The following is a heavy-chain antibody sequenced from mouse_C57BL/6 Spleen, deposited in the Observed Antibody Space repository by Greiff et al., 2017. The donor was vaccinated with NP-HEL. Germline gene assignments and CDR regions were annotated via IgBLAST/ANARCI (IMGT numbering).Heavy chain of an antibody. CDR2: ISYDGSN. CDR3: ARGDYGSLFDY. J-gene: IGHJ2*01. V-gene: IGHV3-6*01. CDR1: GYSITSGYY. D-gene: IGHD1-1*01. Sequence: EVKLVESGPGLVKPSQSLSLTCSVTGYSITSGYYWNWIRQFPGNKLEWMGYISYDGSNNYNPSLKNRISITRDTSKNQFFLKLNSVTTEDTATYYCARGDYGSLFDYWGQGTTLTVSS.